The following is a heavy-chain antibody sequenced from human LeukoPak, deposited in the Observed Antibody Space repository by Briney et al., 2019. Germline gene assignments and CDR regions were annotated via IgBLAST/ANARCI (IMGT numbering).Heavy chain of an antibody. V-gene: IGHV3-53*01. CDR1: GLTVSSNY. D-gene: IGHD4-23*01. CDR2: IYSGGST. Sequence: GGSLRLSCAASGLTVSSNYMTWVRQAPGKGLEWVSLIYSGGSTLYADSVKGRFNISGDYSKNTLYLQMNSLRAEDTAVYYCARVEMYGGNSVDYWGQGTLVTVSS. CDR3: ARVEMYGGNSVDY. J-gene: IGHJ4*02.